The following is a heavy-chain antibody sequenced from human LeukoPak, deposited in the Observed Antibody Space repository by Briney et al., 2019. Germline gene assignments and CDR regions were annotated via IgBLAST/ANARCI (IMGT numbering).Heavy chain of an antibody. CDR1: GGSISGDY. J-gene: IGHJ2*01. Sequence: SETLSLTCTVSGGSISGDYWSWIRQPPGKGLEYIGYIYYSGTGSTNYNPSLKSRVTISVDTSKNQFSLKLSSVTPADTAVYYCARDKGPYWYFDLWGRGTLVTVSS. CDR2: IYYSGTGST. V-gene: IGHV4-59*01. CDR3: ARDKGPYWYFDL.